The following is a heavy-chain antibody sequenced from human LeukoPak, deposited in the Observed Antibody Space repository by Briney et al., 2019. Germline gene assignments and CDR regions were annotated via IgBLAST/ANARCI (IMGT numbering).Heavy chain of an antibody. CDR3: ARGDSGWYGGNWFDP. CDR1: GFTFSSYW. J-gene: IGHJ5*02. D-gene: IGHD6-19*01. CDR2: INSDGSST. Sequence: GGSLRLSCAASGFTFSSYWMRWVRHAPGKGLVWVSRINSDGSSTSYADSVKGRFTISRDNANNTLYLQMNSLRAEDTAVYYCARGDSGWYGGNWFDPWGQGTLVTVSS. V-gene: IGHV3-74*01.